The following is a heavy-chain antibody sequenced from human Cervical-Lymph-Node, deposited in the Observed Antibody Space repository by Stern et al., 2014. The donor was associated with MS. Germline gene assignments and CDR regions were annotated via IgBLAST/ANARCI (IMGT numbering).Heavy chain of an antibody. V-gene: IGHV1-69*01. CDR3: AVTTVTPTDYYGMDV. D-gene: IGHD4-17*01. CDR1: GGTFSSYA. J-gene: IGHJ6*02. CDR2: IIPIFGTA. Sequence: DHPVESGAEVKKPGSSVKGSCKASGGTFSSYAISWVRQAPGQGLEWQGGIIPIFGTANYAQKFQGRVTITADESTSTAYMELSSLRSEDTAVYYCAVTTVTPTDYYGMDVWGQGTTVTVSS.